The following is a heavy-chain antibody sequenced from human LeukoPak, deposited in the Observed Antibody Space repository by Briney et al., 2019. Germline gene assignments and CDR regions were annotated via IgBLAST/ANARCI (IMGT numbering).Heavy chain of an antibody. J-gene: IGHJ2*01. CDR2: ISGGGENT. CDR3: AKPRAMTTGVGRYFDL. D-gene: IGHD1-1*01. CDR1: GFTFSSFA. V-gene: IGHV3-23*01. Sequence: GGSLRLSCAASGFTFSSFAMSWIRQAPGKGLEWVSAISGGGENTYYGDSVKGRFTISRDNSKNTLYLQMNSLRAEDTATYYCAKPRAMTTGVGRYFDLWGRGTLVTVSS.